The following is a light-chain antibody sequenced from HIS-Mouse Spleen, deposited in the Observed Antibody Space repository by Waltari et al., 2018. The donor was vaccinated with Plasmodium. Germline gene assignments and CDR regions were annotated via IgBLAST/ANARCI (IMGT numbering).Light chain of an antibody. J-gene: IGLJ2*01. V-gene: IGLV2-8*01. CDR1: SSYVGAYHY. CDR2: DVS. CDR3: SSYAGSNNLV. Sequence: QSALTQPPSASGSPGQSVTISCTGTSSYVGAYHYVYWYQQHPGNAPKLMIYDVSKRPSGVPDRFSGSKSGNTASLTVSGLQAEDEADYYCSSYAGSNNLVFGGGTKLTVL.